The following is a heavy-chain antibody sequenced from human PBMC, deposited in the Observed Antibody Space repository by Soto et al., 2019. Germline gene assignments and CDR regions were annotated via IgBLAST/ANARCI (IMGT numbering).Heavy chain of an antibody. CDR1: GITFSDVW. J-gene: IGHJ6*02. CDR2: IKSDTDGGTT. Sequence: EVQLVESGGDLVQPGGSLRLSCAASGITFSDVWVSWIRQAPEKGLEWVGRIKSDTDGGTTDYAAPVKGRFSISRDDSKTTLYLQMNSLKTEDTAVYYCSMHPSQTGVWGQGTTVIVSS. V-gene: IGHV3-15*01. CDR3: SMHPSQTGV.